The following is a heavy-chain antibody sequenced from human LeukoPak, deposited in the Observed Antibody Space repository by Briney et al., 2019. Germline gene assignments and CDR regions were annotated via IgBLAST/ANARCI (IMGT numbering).Heavy chain of an antibody. CDR3: ANGVGATAGYFDY. J-gene: IGHJ4*02. Sequence: PGGSLRLSCVASGFTFNNYAMSWVRQAPGKGLEWVSSISGSGGSTYYAGSVKGRFTISRDNAKNSLYLQMNSLRAEDTALYYCANGVGATAGYFDYWGQGTLVTVSS. CDR1: GFTFNNYA. V-gene: IGHV3-23*01. D-gene: IGHD1-26*01. CDR2: ISGSGGST.